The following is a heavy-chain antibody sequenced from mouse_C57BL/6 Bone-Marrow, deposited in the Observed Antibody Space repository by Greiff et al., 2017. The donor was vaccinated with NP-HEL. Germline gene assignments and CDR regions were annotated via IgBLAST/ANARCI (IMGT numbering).Heavy chain of an antibody. Sequence: QVQLQQPGAELVRPGSSVKLSCKASGYTFTSYWMDWVKQRPGQGLEWIGNIYPSDSETHYNQKFKDKATLTVDKSSSTAYMQLSSLTSEDSAVYYCARWGIYYDYAMDYWGQGTSVTVSS. CDR1: GYTFTSYW. CDR3: ARWGIYYDYAMDY. J-gene: IGHJ4*01. V-gene: IGHV1-61*01. D-gene: IGHD2-4*01. CDR2: IYPSDSET.